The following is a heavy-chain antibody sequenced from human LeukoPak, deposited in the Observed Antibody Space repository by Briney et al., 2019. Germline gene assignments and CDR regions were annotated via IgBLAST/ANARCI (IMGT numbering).Heavy chain of an antibody. Sequence: QSGGSLRLSCEASGFTFRSYWMHWVRQAPGKGLEWLTFIRNSGSNQYHAQSVKGRFIVSRDTSKNTLHLEMNSLLTEDTALYYCARGRLSGPLESWGQGIRVTVSS. J-gene: IGHJ4*02. CDR1: GFTFRSYW. CDR2: IRNSGSNQ. V-gene: IGHV3-30*02. CDR3: ARGRLSGPLES. D-gene: IGHD1-26*01.